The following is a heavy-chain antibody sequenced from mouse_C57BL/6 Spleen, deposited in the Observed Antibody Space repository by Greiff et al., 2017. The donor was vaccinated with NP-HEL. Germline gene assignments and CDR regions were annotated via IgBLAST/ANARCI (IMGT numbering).Heavy chain of an antibody. V-gene: IGHV5-17*01. D-gene: IGHD2-5*01. CDR2: ISSGSSTI. CDR3: ARDYINYLRYFDY. J-gene: IGHJ2*01. CDR1: GFTFSDYG. Sequence: EVKLVESGGGLVKPGGSLKLSCAASGFTFSDYGMHWVRQAPEKGLEWVAYISSGSSTIYYADTVKGRFTISRDNAKNTLFLQMTSLRSEDTAMYYCARDYINYLRYFDYWGQGTTLTVSS.